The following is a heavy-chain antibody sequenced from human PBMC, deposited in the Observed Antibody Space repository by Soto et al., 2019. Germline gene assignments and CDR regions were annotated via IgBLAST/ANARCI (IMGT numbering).Heavy chain of an antibody. CDR3: ARQGAVTVMFYYHGMDV. Sequence: QVQLQQWGAGLLKPSETLSLTCDVYGGSFGGYFWSWIRQPPGKGLEWIGEINHGGITNYNPSLKSRMTISVDTSTNQFSLKLSSVTAADAAVYYCARQGAVTVMFYYHGMDVWGQGTSVTVSS. D-gene: IGHD2-21*02. V-gene: IGHV4-34*02. J-gene: IGHJ6*02. CDR1: GGSFGGYF. CDR2: INHGGIT.